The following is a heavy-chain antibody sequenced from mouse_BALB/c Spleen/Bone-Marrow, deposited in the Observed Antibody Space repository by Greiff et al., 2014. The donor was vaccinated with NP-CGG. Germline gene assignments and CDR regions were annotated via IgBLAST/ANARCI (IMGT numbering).Heavy chain of an antibody. V-gene: IGHV7-3*02. CDR2: IRNKANGYTT. CDR3: ARDKGRVFFDY. Sequence: EVQLVESGGGLVQPGGSLRLSCATSGFTFTDYYMNWVRQPPGKALEWLGFIRNKANGYTTEYSASVKGRFTISRDNSQNILYLHMNTLRAEDSATYYCARDKGRVFFDYWGQGTTLTVSS. J-gene: IGHJ2*01. CDR1: GFTFTDYY.